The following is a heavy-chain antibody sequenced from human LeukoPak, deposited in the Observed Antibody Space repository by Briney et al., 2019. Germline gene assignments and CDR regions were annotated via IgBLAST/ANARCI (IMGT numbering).Heavy chain of an antibody. J-gene: IGHJ6*04. CDR3: ARHARGYTSPSTGYYSMDV. Sequence: RPSETLSLTCTVSGGSIGSHYWTWIRQTPGKGLEWIGYVYDIGSTKYNPSLKSRVTISVGTSKNQFSLRLSSVTAADTAVYYCARHARGYTSPSTGYYSMDVWGKGTSVTISS. CDR2: VYDIGST. CDR1: GGSIGSHY. D-gene: IGHD5-18*01. V-gene: IGHV4-59*11.